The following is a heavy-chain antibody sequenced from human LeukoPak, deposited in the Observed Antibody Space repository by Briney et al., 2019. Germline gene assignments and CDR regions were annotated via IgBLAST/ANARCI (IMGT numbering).Heavy chain of an antibody. CDR1: GYSFTSYW. CDR2: IYPGDSDT. V-gene: IGHV5-51*01. J-gene: IGHJ3*02. D-gene: IGHD3-22*01. Sequence: GESLKISCKGSGYSFTSYWIGWVRQMPGKGLEWMGIIYPGDSDTRYSPSFQGQVTISADKSISTAYLQWSNLKASDTAMYYCARPHYYDSSGYYMGAFDIWGQGTMVTVSS. CDR3: ARPHYYDSSGYYMGAFDI.